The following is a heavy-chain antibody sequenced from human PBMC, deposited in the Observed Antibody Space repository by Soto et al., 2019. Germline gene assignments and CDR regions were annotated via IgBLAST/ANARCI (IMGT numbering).Heavy chain of an antibody. Sequence: GASVKVSCKASGYTFTSYGISWVRQAPGQGLEWMGWISAYNGNTNYAQKLQGRVTMTTDTSTSTAYMELRSLRSDDTAVYYCARDKGIAVAGPSDYWGQGTLVTVSS. V-gene: IGHV1-18*01. CDR1: GYTFTSYG. J-gene: IGHJ4*02. D-gene: IGHD6-19*01. CDR2: ISAYNGNT. CDR3: ARDKGIAVAGPSDY.